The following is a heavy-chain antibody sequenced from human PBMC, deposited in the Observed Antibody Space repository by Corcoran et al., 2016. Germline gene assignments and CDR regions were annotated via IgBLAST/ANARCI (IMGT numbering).Heavy chain of an antibody. J-gene: IGHJ2*01. V-gene: IGHV1-69*01. CDR1: GGTFSSYA. CDR3: AVSKIIAAPPSGWYFDL. D-gene: IGHD6-6*01. Sequence: QVQLVQSGAEVKKPGSSVKVSCKASGGTFSSYAISWVRQAPGQGLEWMGGIIPIFGTANYAQKFRGRVTITADESTSTAYMELSSLRSEDTAVYYCAVSKIIAAPPSGWYFDLWGRGTLVTVSS. CDR2: IIPIFGTA.